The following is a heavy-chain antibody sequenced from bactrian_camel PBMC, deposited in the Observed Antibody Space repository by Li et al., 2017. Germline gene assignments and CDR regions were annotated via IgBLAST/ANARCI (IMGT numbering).Heavy chain of an antibody. Sequence: HVQLVESGGGLVQAGGSLTLSCAASGPFTSSANLGWFRQGPGKEREGVKEREGVAAFDTDGVAFYADSVKGRFTISRDNAKDTLYLQMNSLKPEDTAMYYCAARHVADKGVPYRLHELGREGWGQGTQVTVS. V-gene: IGHV3S55*01. CDR1: GPFTSSAN. J-gene: IGHJ4*01. CDR2: FDTDGVA. D-gene: IGHD5*01. CDR3: AARHVADKGVPYRLHELGREG.